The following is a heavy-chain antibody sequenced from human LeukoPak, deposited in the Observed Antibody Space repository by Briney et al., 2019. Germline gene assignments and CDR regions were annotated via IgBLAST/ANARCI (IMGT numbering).Heavy chain of an antibody. CDR1: GGSISSSSYY. J-gene: IGHJ6*02. CDR2: IYYSGST. V-gene: IGHV4-39*07. D-gene: IGHD2-2*01. Sequence: PSETLSLTCTVSGGSISSSSYYWGWIRQPPGKGLEWIGSIYYSGSTYYNPSLKRRVTISVDTSKNQFSLKLSSVTAADTAVYYCARVPRQYRPNYGMDVWGQGTTVTVSS. CDR3: ARVPRQYRPNYGMDV.